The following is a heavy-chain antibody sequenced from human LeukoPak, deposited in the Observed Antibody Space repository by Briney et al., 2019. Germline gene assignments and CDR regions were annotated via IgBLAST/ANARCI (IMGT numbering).Heavy chain of an antibody. CDR2: ISRSISTI. Sequence: GGSLRLSCAASGFTFSDYYMAWIRQAPGKGLEWVSYISRSISTIYYADSVKGRFTISRDNAKNSLYLQMNSLRAEDTAVHYCAKDQAAPVDYFDYWGQGTLVTVSS. J-gene: IGHJ4*02. CDR3: AKDQAAPVDYFDY. CDR1: GFTFSDYY. V-gene: IGHV3-11*01. D-gene: IGHD6-13*01.